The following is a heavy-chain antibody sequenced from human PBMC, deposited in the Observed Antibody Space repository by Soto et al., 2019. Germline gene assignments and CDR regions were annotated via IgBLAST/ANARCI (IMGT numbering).Heavy chain of an antibody. CDR2: ISGSGGST. J-gene: IGHJ4*02. D-gene: IGHD2-15*01. V-gene: IGHV3-23*01. CDR3: AKEPAHSLRRNVIDY. CDR1: GFTFSSYA. Sequence: VRLPCGACGFTFSSYAMGWVRQAPGKGLEWVSAISGSGGSTYYADSVKGRFTISRDNSKNTLYLQMNSLRAEDTAVYYCAKEPAHSLRRNVIDYWGQRTLVTVSS.